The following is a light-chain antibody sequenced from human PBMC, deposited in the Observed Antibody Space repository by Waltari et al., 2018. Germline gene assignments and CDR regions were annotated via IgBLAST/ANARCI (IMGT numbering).Light chain of an antibody. Sequence: SYELTQPPSVSVSHGQTASITCSGDKLGHKYVCWYQQKPGQSPVMVIYQDSKRPSGIPERFSGSNSGNTATLTISGTQAMDEADYYCQAWDSNTLVFGGGTKLTVL. V-gene: IGLV3-1*01. CDR2: QDS. CDR1: KLGHKY. J-gene: IGLJ2*01. CDR3: QAWDSNTLV.